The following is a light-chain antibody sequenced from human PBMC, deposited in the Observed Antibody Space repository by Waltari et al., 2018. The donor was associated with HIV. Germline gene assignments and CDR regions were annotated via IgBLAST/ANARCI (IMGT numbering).Light chain of an antibody. J-gene: IGKJ5*01. Sequence: IMLTQSPGTLSLSPGERATLSCRTSQRVGPSYLAWYQQKPGQAPRLHIYGAASRATGSPARFIGSRPGTSFLLPISGLEPKDFAVYYCQHYGSSITFGQGTRLEIK. CDR2: GAA. CDR3: QHYGSSIT. V-gene: IGKV3-20*01. CDR1: QRVGPSY.